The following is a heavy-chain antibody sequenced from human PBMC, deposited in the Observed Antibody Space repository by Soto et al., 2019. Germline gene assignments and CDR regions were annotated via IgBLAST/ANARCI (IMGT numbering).Heavy chain of an antibody. D-gene: IGHD2-8*01. Sequence: GGSLRLSCAASGFTFSDYYMSWIRQAPGKGMEWVSYISSSGSTIYYADSVKGRFTISRDNAKNSLYLQMNSLRAEDTAVYYCARDKAYCTNGVCYLYWWGRPFDPWGQGTLVTVPQ. CDR3: ARDKAYCTNGVCYLYWWGRPFDP. CDR2: ISSSGSTI. CDR1: GFTFSDYY. V-gene: IGHV3-11*01. J-gene: IGHJ5*02.